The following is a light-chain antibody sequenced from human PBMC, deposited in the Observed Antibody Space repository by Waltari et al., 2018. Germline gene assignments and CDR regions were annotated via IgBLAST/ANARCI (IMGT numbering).Light chain of an antibody. CDR3: QQYNYCGT. CDR2: KAS. V-gene: IGKV1-5*03. J-gene: IGKJ1*01. Sequence: DIQMTQSPSTLSASVGDRVTITCRASQNIYSWLAWYQQKPGKAPKLLIYKASSLESGVPSRFSGSGSGKEFTLTISSLQSDDFATYYCQQYNYCGTFGQGTKVEIK. CDR1: QNIYSW.